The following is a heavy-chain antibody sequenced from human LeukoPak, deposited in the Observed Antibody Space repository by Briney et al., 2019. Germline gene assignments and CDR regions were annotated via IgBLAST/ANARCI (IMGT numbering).Heavy chain of an antibody. CDR1: GFTFSSYW. CDR3: ARVGCSGGSCYSWTYYYYGMDV. CDR2: INSDGSST. J-gene: IGHJ6*02. D-gene: IGHD2-15*01. Sequence: GGSLRLSCAASGFTFSSYWMHWVRQAPGKGLVRVSRINSDGSSTSYADSVKGRFTIPRDNAKNTLYLQMNSLRAEDTAVYYCARVGCSGGSCYSWTYYYYGMDVWGQGTTVTVSS. V-gene: IGHV3-74*01.